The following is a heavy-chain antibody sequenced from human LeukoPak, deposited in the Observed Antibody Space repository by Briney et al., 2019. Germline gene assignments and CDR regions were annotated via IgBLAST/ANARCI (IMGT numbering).Heavy chain of an antibody. CDR1: GFTFSDYY. D-gene: IGHD1-1*01. CDR3: AKDPTWNLAVGY. J-gene: IGHJ4*02. CDR2: VSSSGSTI. Sequence: GSLRLSCAASGFTFSDYYMSWIRQAPGKGLEWVSYVSSSGSTIYYADSVKGRFTISRDNSKNTLYLQMNSLRAEDTAVYYCAKDPTWNLAVGYWGQGTLVTVSS. V-gene: IGHV3-11*04.